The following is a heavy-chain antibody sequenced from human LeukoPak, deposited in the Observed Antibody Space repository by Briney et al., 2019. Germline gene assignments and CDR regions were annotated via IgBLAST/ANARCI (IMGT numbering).Heavy chain of an antibody. J-gene: IGHJ3*02. D-gene: IGHD2-2*02. CDR1: GYTFTGYY. V-gene: IGHV1-2*02. CDR2: INPNSGGT. Sequence: ASVKVSCKASGYTFTGYYMHWVRQAPGQGLEWMGWINPNSGGTNYAQEFQGRVTMTRGTSISTAYMELSRLRSDDTAVYYCTRGIVVVPAAILPFGAFDIWGQGTMVTVSS. CDR3: TRGIVVVPAAILPFGAFDI.